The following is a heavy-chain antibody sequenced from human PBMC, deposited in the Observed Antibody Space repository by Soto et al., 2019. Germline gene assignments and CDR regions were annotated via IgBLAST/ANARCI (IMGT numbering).Heavy chain of an antibody. D-gene: IGHD1-26*01. CDR2: INPHGGST. CDR3: ARSSGGNFGIIIEGTNWFAP. V-gene: IGHV1-46*01. J-gene: IGHJ5*02. Sequence: ASVKVSCKAPRDTFTSYYINWVRQAPGQGLEWMGVINPHGGSTAYAQKFKGRVTLTRDTSASTVYMEVSSLTSEDTAMYYCARSSGGNFGIIIEGTNWFAPWGQRTLVTVSS. CDR1: RDTFTSYY.